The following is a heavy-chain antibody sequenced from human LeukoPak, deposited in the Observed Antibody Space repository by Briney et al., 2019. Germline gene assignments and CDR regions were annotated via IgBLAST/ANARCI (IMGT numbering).Heavy chain of an antibody. J-gene: IGHJ2*01. CDR2: ISHDGSNK. CDR1: GFTFSSYA. Sequence: GGSLRLSCAASGFTFSSYAMHWVRQAPGKGLEWVAVISHDGSNKYYADSVKGRFTISRDNSKNTLYLQMNFLRAEDTAVYYCARGLQVVVIPSGWYFDLWGRGTLVTVSS. D-gene: IGHD3-22*01. CDR3: ARGLQVVVIPSGWYFDL. V-gene: IGHV3-30*04.